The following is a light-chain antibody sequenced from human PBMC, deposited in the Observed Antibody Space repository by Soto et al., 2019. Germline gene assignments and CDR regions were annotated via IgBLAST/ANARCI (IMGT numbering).Light chain of an antibody. Sequence: DIQMTQSPSALSASVGDRVTSTCRASQTIDSWLAWYQQRPGKPPNLLIYKASTLASGVPSRFSGSGSGTEFTLTINSLQPDDFATYYCQQYHIYSGTFGQGTTVDIK. CDR2: KAS. CDR1: QTIDSW. V-gene: IGKV1-5*03. J-gene: IGKJ1*01. CDR3: QQYHIYSGT.